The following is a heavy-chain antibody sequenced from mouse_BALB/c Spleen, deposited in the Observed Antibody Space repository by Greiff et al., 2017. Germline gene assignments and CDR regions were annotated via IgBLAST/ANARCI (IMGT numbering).Heavy chain of an antibody. Sequence: EVQRVESGGGLVKPGGSLKLSCAASGFTFSSYAMSRVRQTPEKRLEWVASISSGGSTYYPDSVKGRFTISRDNARNILYLQMSSLRSEDTAMYYCAREPYYGNLDYWGQGTTLTVSS. CDR1: GFTFSSYA. J-gene: IGHJ2*01. D-gene: IGHD2-10*01. CDR3: AREPYYGNLDY. V-gene: IGHV5-6-5*01. CDR2: ISSGGST.